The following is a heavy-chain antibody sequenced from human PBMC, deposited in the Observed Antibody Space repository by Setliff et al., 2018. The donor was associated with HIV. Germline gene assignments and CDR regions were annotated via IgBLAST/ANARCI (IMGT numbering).Heavy chain of an antibody. Sequence: SSYWMHWVRQAPGKGLVWVSRINSDGSSTSYADSVKGRFTISRDNAKNTLYLQMSSLRAEDTAVYYCARDLFLEWLLRDYYYGMDVWGQGTTVTVSS. CDR2: INSDGSST. CDR1: SSYW. V-gene: IGHV3-74*01. J-gene: IGHJ6*02. CDR3: ARDLFLEWLLRDYYYGMDV. D-gene: IGHD3-3*01.